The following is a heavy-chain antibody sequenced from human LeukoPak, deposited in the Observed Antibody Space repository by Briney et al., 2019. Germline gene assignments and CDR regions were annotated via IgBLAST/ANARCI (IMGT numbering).Heavy chain of an antibody. CDR3: ARGGASSEWFDP. D-gene: IGHD6-25*01. J-gene: IGHJ5*02. CDR2: IHSSGTT. V-gene: IGHV4-59*01. CDR1: GDYISGYY. Sequence: PSETLSLTCTVSGDYISGYYWSWIRQPPGKGLEWIAFIHSSGTTNYNPSLKSRVSISVDTSNNQFSLNVNSVTAADTAVYYCARGGASSEWFDPWGQGTLVTVSS.